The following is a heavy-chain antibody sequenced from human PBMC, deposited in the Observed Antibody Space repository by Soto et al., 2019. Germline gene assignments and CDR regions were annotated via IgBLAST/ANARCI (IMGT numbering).Heavy chain of an antibody. V-gene: IGHV4-39*01. Sequence: QLQLQESGPGLVKPSETLSLTCTVSGGSISSSSYYWGWIRQPPGKGLEWIGSIYYSGSTYYNPSLKSRVTISVDTSKNQFSLTLSSVTAADTAVYYCARPLRLAFDIWGQGTMVTVSS. J-gene: IGHJ3*02. D-gene: IGHD6-25*01. CDR3: ARPLRLAFDI. CDR2: IYYSGST. CDR1: GGSISSSSYY.